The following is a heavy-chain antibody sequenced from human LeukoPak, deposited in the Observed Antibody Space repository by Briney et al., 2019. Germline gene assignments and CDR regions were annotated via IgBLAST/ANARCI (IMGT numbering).Heavy chain of an antibody. CDR2: INIDVSST. CDR1: GFTFSSDW. J-gene: IGHJ6*02. D-gene: IGHD3-3*01. CDR3: ARDRDDFWSGYYLYYYYGMDV. V-gene: IGHV3-74*01. Sequence: GGSLRLSCAASGFTFSSDWMHWVRQAPGKGRLWVSRINIDVSSTSYADSVKGRFPISRDNAKNPMYLQMNSLRAEDTAVYYCARDRDDFWSGYYLYYYYGMDVWGQGTTVTVSS.